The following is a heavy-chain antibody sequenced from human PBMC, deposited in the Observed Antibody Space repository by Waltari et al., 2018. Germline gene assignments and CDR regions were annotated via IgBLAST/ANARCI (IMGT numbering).Heavy chain of an antibody. CDR1: GFTFSSYS. CDR3: ARDTYDESDAFDI. J-gene: IGHJ3*02. CDR2: ISSSSSTI. V-gene: IGHV3-48*04. Sequence: EVQLVESGGGLVQPGGSLRLSCAASGFTFSSYSMNWVRQAPGKGLEWVSYISSSSSTIYYADSVKGRFTISRDNAKNSLYLQMNSLRAEDTAVYYCARDTYDESDAFDIWGQGTMVIVSS. D-gene: IGHD5-12*01.